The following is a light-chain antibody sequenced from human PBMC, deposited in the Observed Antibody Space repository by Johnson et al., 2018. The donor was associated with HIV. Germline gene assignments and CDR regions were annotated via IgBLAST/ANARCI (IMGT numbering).Light chain of an antibody. CDR1: SSNIGNNY. V-gene: IGLV1-51*01. CDR3: GAWHSSLSGGLYL. Sequence: QSVLTQPPSVSAAPGQKVTISCSGNSSNIGNNYVSWYQQVPGTAPKLLIYDNYRRPSGIPDRFSGSKSGTSATLGITGLQTGDEADYYCGAWHSSLSGGLYLFGTGTKVTVL. CDR2: DNY. J-gene: IGLJ1*01.